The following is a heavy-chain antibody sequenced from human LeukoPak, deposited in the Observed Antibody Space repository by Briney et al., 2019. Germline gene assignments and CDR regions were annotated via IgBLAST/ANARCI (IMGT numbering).Heavy chain of an antibody. Sequence: SETLSLTCAVYGGSFSGYYWSWIRQPPGKGLEWIGETHHSGSTNYNPSLKSRVTISVDTSEKQFSLKLSSVTAADTAVYYCARGSDYVWGSYRYNPYYYGMDVWGQGTTVTVSS. V-gene: IGHV4-34*01. CDR3: ARGSDYVWGSYRYNPYYYGMDV. CDR1: GGSFSGYY. CDR2: THHSGST. J-gene: IGHJ6*02. D-gene: IGHD3-16*02.